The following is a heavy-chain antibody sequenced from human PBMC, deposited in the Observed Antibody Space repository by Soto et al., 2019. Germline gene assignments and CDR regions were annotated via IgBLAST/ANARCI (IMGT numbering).Heavy chain of an antibody. J-gene: IGHJ5*02. CDR1: GGYISSFY. CDR3: ARETNPPRYCSGGSCYSGENWFDP. D-gene: IGHD2-15*01. CDR2: IYYSGST. V-gene: IGHV4-59*01. Sequence: LSVTRTVAGGYISSFYWSRIRKHTGKGLEWIGYIYYSGSTNYNPSLKSRVTISVDTSKNQFSLKLSSVTAADTAVYYCARETNPPRYCSGGSCYSGENWFDPWGQGTLVTVSS.